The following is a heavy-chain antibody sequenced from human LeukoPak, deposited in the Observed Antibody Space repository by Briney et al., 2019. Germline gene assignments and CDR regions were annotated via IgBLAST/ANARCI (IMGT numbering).Heavy chain of an antibody. CDR3: ARDASPLIAARRGFDY. Sequence: GGSLRLACAASGFSSSGHAMHWVRQAPGKVLEWVAVISYDGSNNYFADSVKGRFTVSTDNSKSTLYLQMNSLRTEDTAVYYCARDASPLIAARRGFDYWGQGTLVTVSS. J-gene: IGHJ4*02. D-gene: IGHD6-6*01. CDR2: ISYDGSNN. V-gene: IGHV3-30-3*01. CDR1: GFSSSGHA.